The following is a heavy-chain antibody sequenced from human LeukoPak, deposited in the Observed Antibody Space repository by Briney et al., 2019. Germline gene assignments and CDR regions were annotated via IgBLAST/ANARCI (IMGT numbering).Heavy chain of an antibody. D-gene: IGHD3-10*01. V-gene: IGHV3-30*01. Sequence: GRSLRLSCAASGFTFSSYAMHWVRPAPGKGLEWVAVISYDGGHKNYADSVKGRFTISRDNSKKTLYVQMNSLRAEDTVVYYCARDTGDYFDSWGQGTLVTVSS. J-gene: IGHJ4*02. CDR1: GFTFSSYA. CDR3: ARDTGDYFDS. CDR2: ISYDGGHK.